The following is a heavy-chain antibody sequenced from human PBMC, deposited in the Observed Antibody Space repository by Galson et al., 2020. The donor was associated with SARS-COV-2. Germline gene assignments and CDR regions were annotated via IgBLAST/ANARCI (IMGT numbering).Heavy chain of an antibody. Sequence: GGSLRLSCAASGFTFSSYAMSWVRQAPGKGLEWVSAISGSGGSTYYADSVKGRFTISRDNSKNTLYLQMNSLRAEDTAVYYCAKDLGVSVVVPAAIDYYYYGMDVWGQGTTVTVSS. V-gene: IGHV3-23*01. J-gene: IGHJ6*02. CDR2: ISGSGGST. CDR1: GFTFSSYA. CDR3: AKDLGVSVVVPAAIDYYYYGMDV. D-gene: IGHD2-2*02.